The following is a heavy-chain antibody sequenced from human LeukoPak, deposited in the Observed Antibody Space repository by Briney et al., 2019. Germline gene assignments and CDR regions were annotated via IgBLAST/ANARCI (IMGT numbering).Heavy chain of an antibody. CDR1: GFTFSSYE. V-gene: IGHV3-64*01. Sequence: PGGTLRLSCAASGFTFSSYEMHWVRQAPGKGLEYVSAISSNGDSTYYANFVKGRFIISRDNSKNTLYLQMGSLRPEDMAEYYCARDRPGDVWGEGTTVTVSS. J-gene: IGHJ6*04. CDR2: ISSNGDST. CDR3: ARDRPGDV.